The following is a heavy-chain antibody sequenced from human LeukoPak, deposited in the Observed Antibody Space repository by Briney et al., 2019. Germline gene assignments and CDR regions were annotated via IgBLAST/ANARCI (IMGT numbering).Heavy chain of an antibody. CDR2: INSDGNYT. CDR1: GFTFSSYW. CDR3: AREYSSGWTSDY. Sequence: GGSLRLSCAASGFTFSSYWMQWVRHAPGKGVVWVSRINSDGNYTTYADSVKGRFTISRDNAKNTLSLQMNSPRAEDTAVYYCAREYSSGWTSDYWGQGTLVTVSS. V-gene: IGHV3-74*01. J-gene: IGHJ4*02. D-gene: IGHD6-19*01.